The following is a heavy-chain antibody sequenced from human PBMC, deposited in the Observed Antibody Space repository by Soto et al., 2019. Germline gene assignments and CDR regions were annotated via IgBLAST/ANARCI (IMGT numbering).Heavy chain of an antibody. D-gene: IGHD6-19*01. CDR1: AGSISSSSYY. CDR2: IYYSGST. CDR3: ARRQGRRGCSSGQRAFDI. J-gene: IGHJ3*02. V-gene: IGHV4-39*01. Sequence: SETLSLTCTVSAGSISSSSYYWGWIRQPPGKGLEWIGSIYYSGSTYYNPSLKSRVTISVDTSKNQFSLKLSSVTAADTAEYYCARRQGRRGCSSGQRAFDIWGQGTMVTVSS.